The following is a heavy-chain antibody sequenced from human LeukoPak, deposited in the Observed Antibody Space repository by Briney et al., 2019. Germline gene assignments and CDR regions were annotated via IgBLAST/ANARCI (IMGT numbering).Heavy chain of an antibody. CDR3: ARSGYSSSLLDY. CDR1: GFTYSNYW. Sequence: PGGSLRLSCAASGFTYSNYWMTWVRQAPGKGLEWVANIKQDGSEQYYVDSVKGRFTISRDNAKNSLYLQMNSLRAEDTAVYYCARSGYSSSLLDYWGQGTLVTVSS. CDR2: IKQDGSEQ. V-gene: IGHV3-7*01. J-gene: IGHJ4*02. D-gene: IGHD6-13*01.